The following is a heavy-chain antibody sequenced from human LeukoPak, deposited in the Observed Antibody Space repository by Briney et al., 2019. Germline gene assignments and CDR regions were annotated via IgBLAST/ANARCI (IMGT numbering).Heavy chain of an antibody. CDR1: GFTFSSYG. D-gene: IGHD6-19*01. CDR3: AKRPRLGPFDY. J-gene: IGHJ4*02. CDR2: ISGSGGST. V-gene: IGHV3-23*01. Sequence: GGTLRLSCAASGFTFSSYGMSWVRQAPGKGLEWVSAISGSGGSTYYADSVKGRFTISRDNSKNTLYLQMNSLRAEDTAVYYCAKRPRLGPFDYWGQGTLVTVSS.